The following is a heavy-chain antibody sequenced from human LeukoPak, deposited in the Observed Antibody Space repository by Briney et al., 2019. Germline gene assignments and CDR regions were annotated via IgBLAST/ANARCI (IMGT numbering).Heavy chain of an antibody. J-gene: IGHJ4*02. Sequence: ASVKVSCKASGYTFTSYGISWVRQAPGQGLEWMGWISAYNGNTNYAQKLQGRVTMTTDTSTSTAYMELRSLRSDDTAVYYCARDRGVRHYYDSSGYPVWGQGTLVPVSS. CDR2: ISAYNGNT. CDR3: ARDRGVRHYYDSSGYPV. CDR1: GYTFTSYG. V-gene: IGHV1-18*01. D-gene: IGHD3-22*01.